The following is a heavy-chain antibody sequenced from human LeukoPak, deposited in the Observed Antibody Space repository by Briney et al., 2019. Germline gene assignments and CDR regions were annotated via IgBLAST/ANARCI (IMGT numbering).Heavy chain of an antibody. J-gene: IGHJ6*03. V-gene: IGHV3-43D*03. CDR3: AKDSLSSSWYSANYYYYYMGV. Sequence: GSLRLSCAASGFTFDDYAMHWVRQAPGKGLEWVSLISWDGGSTYYADSVKGRFTISRDNSKNSLYLQMNSLRAEDTALYYCAKDSLSSSWYSANYYYYYMGVWGKGTTVTVSS. CDR2: ISWDGGST. CDR1: GFTFDDYA. D-gene: IGHD6-13*01.